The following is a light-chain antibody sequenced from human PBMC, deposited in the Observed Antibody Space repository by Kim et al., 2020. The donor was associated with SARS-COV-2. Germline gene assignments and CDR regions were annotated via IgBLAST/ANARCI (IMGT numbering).Light chain of an antibody. CDR1: NIGSKN. Sequence: SYELTQPLSVSVALGQTARITCGGNNIGSKNVHWYQQKPGQAPVLVIYRDSNRPSGIPERFSGSNSGNTATLTISRAQAGDEADYYCQVWDISTHVVFGGGTQLTVL. CDR3: QVWDISTHVV. J-gene: IGLJ2*01. V-gene: IGLV3-9*01. CDR2: RDS.